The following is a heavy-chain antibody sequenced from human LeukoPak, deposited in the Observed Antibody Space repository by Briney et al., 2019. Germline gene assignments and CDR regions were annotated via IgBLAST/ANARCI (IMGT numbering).Heavy chain of an antibody. V-gene: IGHV3-53*01. D-gene: IGHD4/OR15-4a*01. Sequence: GGSLRLSCTVSGFTVSSNSMSWVRQAPGKGLEWVSFIYSDNTHYSDSVKGRFTISRDNSKNTLYLQMNSPRAEDTAVYYCARRAGAYSHPYDYWGQGTLVTVSS. J-gene: IGHJ4*02. CDR1: GFTVSSNS. CDR3: ARRAGAYSHPYDY. CDR2: IYSDNT.